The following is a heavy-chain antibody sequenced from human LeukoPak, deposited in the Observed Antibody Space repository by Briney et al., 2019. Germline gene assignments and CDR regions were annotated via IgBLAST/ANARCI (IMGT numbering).Heavy chain of an antibody. Sequence: SETLSLTCTVSGGSISEYYWSWIRRSPGKGLEWIGYIYESGGTNYNPSLRSRVTISLDTSKTQVSLKVTSLTAADTAVYYCARDRAAFYYASGLAYWGQGIPVTVSS. V-gene: IGHV4-59*01. CDR3: ARDRAAFYYASGLAY. CDR1: GGSISEYY. CDR2: IYESGGT. D-gene: IGHD3-10*01. J-gene: IGHJ4*02.